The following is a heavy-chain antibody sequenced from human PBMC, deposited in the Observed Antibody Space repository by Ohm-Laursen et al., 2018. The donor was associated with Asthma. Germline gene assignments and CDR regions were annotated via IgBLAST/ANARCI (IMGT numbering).Heavy chain of an antibody. CDR2: ISARGGDT. D-gene: IGHD3-22*01. J-gene: IGHJ4*02. Sequence: SLRLSCAASGFTFSTYAMTWVRQAPGRGLEWVSTISARGGDTNYAGSVKGRFTISRDNSKNTLYLQMNSLRVGDTAVYYCARMDGGDSRKDKSDYWGQGTLVTVSS. CDR1: GFTFSTYA. V-gene: IGHV3-23*01. CDR3: ARMDGGDSRKDKSDY.